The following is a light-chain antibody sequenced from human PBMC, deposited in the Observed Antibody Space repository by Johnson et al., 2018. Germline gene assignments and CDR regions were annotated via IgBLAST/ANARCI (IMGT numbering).Light chain of an antibody. CDR3: GTWDSSLSAGNV. CDR1: RSNIGNNY. Sequence: SVLTQPPSVYAAPGQKVTISCSGSRSNIGNNYVSWYQQLPGTAPKLLIYENNKRPSGIPDRFSGSKSGTSATLGITGLQTGDEADYYCGTWDSSLSAGNVFGTGTKVTVL. V-gene: IGLV1-51*02. CDR2: ENN. J-gene: IGLJ1*01.